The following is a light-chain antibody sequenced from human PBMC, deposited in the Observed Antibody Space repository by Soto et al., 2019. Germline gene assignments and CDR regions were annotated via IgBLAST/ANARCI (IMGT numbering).Light chain of an antibody. CDR3: QQFYRGWT. J-gene: IGKJ1*01. CDR1: QSISSD. Sequence: EIVMTQSPATLSVSPGKRATLSCRASQSISSDLAWYQQKPGQAPSLLIYGASTMATGIPARFSGSGSGTEFTLTISSLQSEDSAVYYCQQFYRGWTFGQGTKVEIE. V-gene: IGKV3-15*01. CDR2: GAS.